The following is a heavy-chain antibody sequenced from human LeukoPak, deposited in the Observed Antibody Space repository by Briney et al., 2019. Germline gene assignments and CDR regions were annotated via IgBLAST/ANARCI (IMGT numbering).Heavy chain of an antibody. CDR3: ARDKGYASDI. CDR1: GFSFSSNW. J-gene: IGHJ3*02. Sequence: PGGSLRLSCAASGFSFSSNWMHWGRQVPGKGLVWVSRINNDGSSTNYADSVKGRFTMSRDNAKNTLYLQMNSLRAEDTAVYYCARDKGYASDIWGQGTMVTVSS. V-gene: IGHV3-74*01. CDR2: INNDGSST.